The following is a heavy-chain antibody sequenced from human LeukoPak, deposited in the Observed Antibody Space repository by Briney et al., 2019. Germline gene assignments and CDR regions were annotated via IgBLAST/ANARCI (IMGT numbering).Heavy chain of an antibody. V-gene: IGHV3-48*03. J-gene: IGHJ4*02. CDR1: GFTFSSYE. Sequence: PGGSLRLSCAASGFTFSSYEMNWVRQAPGKGLEWVSYISSSGSTIYYADSVKGRSTISRDNAKNSLYLQMNSLRAEDTAVYYCAREGGGFDSLDYWGQGTLVTVSS. D-gene: IGHD5-12*01. CDR3: AREGGGFDSLDY. CDR2: ISSSGSTI.